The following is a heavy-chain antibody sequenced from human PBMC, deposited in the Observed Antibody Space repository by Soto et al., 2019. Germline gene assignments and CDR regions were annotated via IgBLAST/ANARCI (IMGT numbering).Heavy chain of an antibody. V-gene: IGHV4-59*08. J-gene: IGHJ3*01. Sequence: QVQLQESGPGLVKPSETLSLTCTVSGGSINNYYWSWIRQPPGKGLEWIGYIYYSGRTNYNPSLKSRVPLSIDTSTDHFSLKRTSVTAADTAVYYCARGRWAHLPTLWGQGTMVTVSS. CDR3: ARGRWAHLPTL. D-gene: IGHD1-26*01. CDR1: GGSINNYY. CDR2: IYYSGRT.